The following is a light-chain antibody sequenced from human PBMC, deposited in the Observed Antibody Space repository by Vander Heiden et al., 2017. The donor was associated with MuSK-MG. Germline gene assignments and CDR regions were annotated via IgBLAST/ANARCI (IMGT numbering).Light chain of an antibody. Sequence: SYVLTQPPSVSVAPGATARIPCGGDNIGGKSVHWYHQKPGQAPVLVIYCDNERPSGIPERFSGSNSEDTATLTISRVDAGDEADYYCQVWDSDSDHPVFGAGTKVTAL. J-gene: IGLJ1*01. CDR3: QVWDSDSDHPV. V-gene: IGLV3-21*04. CDR1: NIGGKS. CDR2: CDN.